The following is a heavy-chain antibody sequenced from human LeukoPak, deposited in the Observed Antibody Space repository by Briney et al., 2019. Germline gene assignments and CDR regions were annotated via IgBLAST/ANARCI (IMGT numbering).Heavy chain of an antibody. V-gene: IGHV4-34*01. Sequence: SETLSLTCAVYGGSFSGYYWSWIRQPPGKGLEWIGEINHSGSTNYNPSLKSRVTISVDTSKNQFSLKLSSVTAADTAVYYCARGMILENYYYYGMDVWGQGTTVTVSS. CDR3: ARGMILENYYYYGMDV. D-gene: IGHD1-1*01. J-gene: IGHJ6*02. CDR2: INHSGST. CDR1: GGSFSGYY.